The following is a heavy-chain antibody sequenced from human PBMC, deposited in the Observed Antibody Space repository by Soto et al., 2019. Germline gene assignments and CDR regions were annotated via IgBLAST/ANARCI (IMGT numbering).Heavy chain of an antibody. J-gene: IGHJ6*02. CDR2: IYYSGST. V-gene: IGHV4-59*01. Sequence: PSESMSITCTVCGGCISSYYWGWSRKHPGKGLEWIGYIYYSGSTNYNPSLKSRVTISVDTSKNQFSLKLSSVTAADTAVYYCARDREYCSGGSCYPPWGMDVWGQGTTVTVS. CDR1: GGCISSYY. CDR3: ARDREYCSGGSCYPPWGMDV. D-gene: IGHD2-15*01.